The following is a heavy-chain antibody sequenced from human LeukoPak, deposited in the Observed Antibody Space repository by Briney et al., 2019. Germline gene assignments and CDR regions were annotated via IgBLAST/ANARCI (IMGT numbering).Heavy chain of an antibody. Sequence: PSETLSLTCTVSGGSISSGGYYWSWIRQHPGKGLEWIGYIYYSGSTHYNPSLKSRVTISVDTSKNQFSLKLSSVTAADTAVYYCARVPIARDYDSSGYYPNYFDYWGQGSLVTVSS. J-gene: IGHJ4*02. CDR1: GGSISSGGYY. V-gene: IGHV4-31*03. CDR3: ARVPIARDYDSSGYYPNYFDY. CDR2: IYYSGST. D-gene: IGHD3-22*01.